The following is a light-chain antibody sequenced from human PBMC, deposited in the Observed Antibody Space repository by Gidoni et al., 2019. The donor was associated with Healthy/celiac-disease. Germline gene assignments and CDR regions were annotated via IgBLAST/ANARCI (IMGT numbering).Light chain of an antibody. V-gene: IGKV3-15*01. J-gene: IGKJ5*01. Sequence: EIVMTQYPATMSVSPGERANLSCRASQRVSSYLAWYQQKPGQAPRLLIYGASTRATGIPARFSGSGSGTEYSLTISSLLSEDFVVYYCQQYNNWPLITFGQGTRLEIK. CDR2: GAS. CDR3: QQYNNWPLIT. CDR1: QRVSSY.